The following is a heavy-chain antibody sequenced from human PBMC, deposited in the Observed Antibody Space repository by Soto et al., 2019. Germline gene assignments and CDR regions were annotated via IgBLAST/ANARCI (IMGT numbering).Heavy chain of an antibody. CDR3: ARGWYYFDY. J-gene: IGHJ4*02. CDR1: GFTFSSYW. Sequence: QPGGSLRLSCAASGFTFSSYWMTWVRQAPGKGPEWVANIKEDGSERYYVDSLKGRFTISRDNAKNSLYLQMNSLRAEDTAVYYCARGWYYFDYWGQGTLVTVSS. D-gene: IGHD6-13*01. V-gene: IGHV3-7*01. CDR2: IKEDGSER.